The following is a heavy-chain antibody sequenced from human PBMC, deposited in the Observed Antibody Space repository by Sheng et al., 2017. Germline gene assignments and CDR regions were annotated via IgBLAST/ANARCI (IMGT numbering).Heavy chain of an antibody. CDR2: IYYSGST. J-gene: IGHJ5*02. CDR1: GGSISSYY. CDR3: ARRGTRYDSSGYYWFDP. V-gene: IGHV4-59*01. D-gene: IGHD3-22*01. Sequence: QVQLQESGPGLVKPSETLSLTCTVSGGSISSYYWSWIRQPPGKGLEWIGYIYYSGSTNYNPSLKSRVTISVDTSKNQFSLKLSSVTAADTAVYYCARRGTRYDSSGYYWFDPWGQGNPGHRLL.